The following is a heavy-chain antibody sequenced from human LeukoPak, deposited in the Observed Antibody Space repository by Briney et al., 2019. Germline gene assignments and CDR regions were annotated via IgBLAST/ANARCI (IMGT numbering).Heavy chain of an antibody. Sequence: PSETLSLTCTVSGGSISSSSYYWSWIRQPPGKGLEWIGYIYYSGSTNYNPSLKSRISISVDTSKNQFSLKLSSVTAADTAVYYCGRCIPAAGRVNCYYMDVWGTGTTVTISS. CDR3: GRCIPAAGRVNCYYMDV. J-gene: IGHJ6*03. CDR2: IYYSGST. CDR1: GGSISSSSYY. V-gene: IGHV4-61*01. D-gene: IGHD6-13*01.